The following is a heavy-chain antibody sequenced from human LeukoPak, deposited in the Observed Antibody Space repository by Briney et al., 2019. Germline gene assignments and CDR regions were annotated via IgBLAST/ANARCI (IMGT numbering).Heavy chain of an antibody. D-gene: IGHD4-17*01. Sequence: SETLSLTCTVSGYSISSGYYWGWIRQPPGKGLEWIGSIYHSGSTYYNPSLKSRVTISVDTSKNQFSLKLSSVTAADTAVYYCARSATVIPMFDYWGQGTLVTVSS. CDR3: ARSATVIPMFDY. CDR2: IYHSGST. V-gene: IGHV4-38-2*02. CDR1: GYSISSGYY. J-gene: IGHJ4*02.